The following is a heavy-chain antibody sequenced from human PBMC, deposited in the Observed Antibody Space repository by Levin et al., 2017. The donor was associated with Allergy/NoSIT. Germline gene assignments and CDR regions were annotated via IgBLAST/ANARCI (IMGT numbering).Heavy chain of an antibody. CDR1: GFTFSSYA. CDR2: ISYDGSNK. D-gene: IGHD3-16*02. J-gene: IGHJ3*02. CDR3: ASLYYDYIWGSYRNRSDAFDI. V-gene: IGHV3-30-3*01. Sequence: GGSLRLSCAASGFTFSSYAMHWVRQAPGKGLEWVAVISYDGSNKYYADSVKGRFTISRDNSKNTLYLQMNSLRAEDTAVYYCASLYYDYIWGSYRNRSDAFDIWGQGTMVTVSS.